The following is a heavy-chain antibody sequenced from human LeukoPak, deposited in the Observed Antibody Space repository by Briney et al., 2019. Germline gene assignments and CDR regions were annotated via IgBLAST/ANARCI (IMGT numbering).Heavy chain of an antibody. CDR1: GFTFDEYG. V-gene: IGHV3-20*04. D-gene: IGHD3-3*01. CDR3: ARVPPYDFDFYYSYMDV. CDR2: INWNGGST. J-gene: IGHJ6*03. Sequence: GPGGSLRLSRAASGFTFDEYGMSWVRQAPGKGLEWVSGINWNGGSTGYADSVKGRFTIPRDNAKNSLYLHMNSLRADDTALYFCARVPPYDFDFYYSYMDVWGKGTTVTVSS.